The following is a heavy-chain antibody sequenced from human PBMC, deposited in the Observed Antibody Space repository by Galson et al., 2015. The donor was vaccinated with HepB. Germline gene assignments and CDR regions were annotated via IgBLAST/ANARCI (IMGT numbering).Heavy chain of an antibody. V-gene: IGHV1-3*01. CDR3: ARAPGLYSSSWRPYFDP. D-gene: IGHD6-13*01. J-gene: IGHJ5*02. CDR2: INAGNGNT. CDR1: GYTFTSYA. Sequence: SVKVSCKASGYTFTSYAMHWVRQAPGQRLEWMGWINAGNGNTKYSQKFQGRVTITRDTSASTAYMELSSLRSEDTAMYYCARAPGLYSSSWRPYFDPWGQGTLVTVSS.